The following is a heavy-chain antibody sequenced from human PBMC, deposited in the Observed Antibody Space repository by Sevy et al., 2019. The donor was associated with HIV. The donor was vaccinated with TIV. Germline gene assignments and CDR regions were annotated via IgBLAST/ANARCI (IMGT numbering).Heavy chain of an antibody. CDR2: ISDSGGST. D-gene: IGHD3-10*01. CDR3: AKALLWFGEFADAFDI. CDR1: GFTFSSYA. V-gene: IGHV3-23*01. J-gene: IGHJ3*02. Sequence: GGSLRLSCAASGFTFSSYAMSWVRQAPGKGLEWVSAISDSGGSTYYSDSVKGRFTISRDNSKNTLYLQMNSLRAEDTALYYCAKALLWFGEFADAFDIWGQGTMVTVSS.